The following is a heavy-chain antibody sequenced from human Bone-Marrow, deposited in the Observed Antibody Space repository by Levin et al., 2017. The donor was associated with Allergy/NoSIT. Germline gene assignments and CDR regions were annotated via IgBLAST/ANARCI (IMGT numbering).Heavy chain of an antibody. V-gene: IGHV4-38-2*01. J-gene: IGHJ4*02. CDR3: ATDLAATGTRGDY. Sequence: PSETLSLRCDVSGYSISNGYYWAWIRQPPGKGLEWIGSIYHTGRTYYNPSLKSRVTISVDTSKNQFSLNLSSVTAADTAVYYCATDLAATGTRGDYWGQGTQVTVSS. CDR1: GYSISNGYY. CDR2: IYHTGRT. D-gene: IGHD6-13*01.